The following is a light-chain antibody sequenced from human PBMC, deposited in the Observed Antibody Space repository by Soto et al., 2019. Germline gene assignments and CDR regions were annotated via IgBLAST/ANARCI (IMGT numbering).Light chain of an antibody. CDR2: DAS. CDR3: QQRTNWLWT. J-gene: IGKJ1*01. V-gene: IGKV3-11*01. Sequence: EIVLTQSPATLSLSPGERATLSCKASQSVSSYLAWYQQKPGQAPGLLIHDASKRATGIPARFSGSGSGTDFTLTISSLEPEDFAVYYCQQRTNWLWTFGQGTKVEMK. CDR1: QSVSSY.